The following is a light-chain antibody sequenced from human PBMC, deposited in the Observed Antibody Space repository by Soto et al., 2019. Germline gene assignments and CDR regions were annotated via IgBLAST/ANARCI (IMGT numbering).Light chain of an antibody. Sequence: EIVLTQSPGTLSLSPGERATLSCRASQSVSSSLAWYQQKPGQAPRLLIHGASGRATGIPDRFSGSGSGTDFTLTISRLEPEDFAVYYCQQYGSSPPLTFGGGTKVEIK. J-gene: IGKJ4*01. CDR1: QSVSSS. CDR3: QQYGSSPPLT. V-gene: IGKV3-20*01. CDR2: GAS.